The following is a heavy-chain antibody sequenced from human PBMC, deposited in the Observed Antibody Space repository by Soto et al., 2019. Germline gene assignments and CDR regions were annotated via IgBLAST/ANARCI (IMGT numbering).Heavy chain of an antibody. CDR1: GGTFSSHS. CDR2: INPGGGRT. D-gene: IGHD2-2*01. J-gene: IGHJ6*02. CDR3: ARDVSGPGATYVMDV. V-gene: IGHV1-46*01. Sequence: GASVKVSCKSSGGTFSSHSINWVRQAPGQGLEWMGIINPGGGRTAYAQKFQGRVTLTRDMSTSTVYMELTSLTYDDTAVYYCARDVSGPGATYVMDVWGQGTTVTVSS.